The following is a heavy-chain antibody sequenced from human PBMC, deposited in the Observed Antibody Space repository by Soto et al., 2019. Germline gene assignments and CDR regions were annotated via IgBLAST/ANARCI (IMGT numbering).Heavy chain of an antibody. CDR3: ARDRQWEPLLY. J-gene: IGHJ4*02. CDR1: GYTFRNYG. Sequence: QVQLVQSGSEVKKPGASVRVTCKASGYTFRNYGISWVREAPGQGLEWMGWVSAYNRNSNYAQKFEDRVIMTADTATSTGSLELRGLRSDDTAIYYCARDRQWEPLLYWGQGTLVTVSS. V-gene: IGHV1-18*01. D-gene: IGHD1-26*01. CDR2: VSAYNRNS.